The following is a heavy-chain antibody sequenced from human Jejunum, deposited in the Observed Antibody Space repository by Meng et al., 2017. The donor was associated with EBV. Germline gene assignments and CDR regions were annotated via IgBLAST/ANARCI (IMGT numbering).Heavy chain of an antibody. Sequence: QVQLVESGGGVVQPGRSLRLSFAASGFTFSSYALHWVRQAPGKGLEWVAVMSYDGSNKYYADSVKGRFTISRDNSKNTLYLQMNSLRAEDTAVYYCARERDTSWYKLEAYSFDYWGQGTLVTVSS. D-gene: IGHD6-13*01. V-gene: IGHV3-30-3*01. CDR1: GFTFSSYA. CDR3: ARERDTSWYKLEAYSFDY. CDR2: MSYDGSNK. J-gene: IGHJ4*02.